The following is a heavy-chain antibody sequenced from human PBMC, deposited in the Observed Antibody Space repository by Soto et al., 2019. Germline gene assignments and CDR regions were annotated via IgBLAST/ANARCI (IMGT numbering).Heavy chain of an antibody. J-gene: IGHJ4*02. D-gene: IGHD6-13*01. Sequence: SVKVSCKASGGTFSSYAISWVRQAPGQGLEWMGGIIPIFGTANYAQKFQGRVTITADESTSTAYMELSSLRSEDTAVYYCARDQTVPGIAAAGLFDYWGQGTQVTVSS. CDR2: IIPIFGTA. CDR1: GGTFSSYA. V-gene: IGHV1-69*13. CDR3: ARDQTVPGIAAAGLFDY.